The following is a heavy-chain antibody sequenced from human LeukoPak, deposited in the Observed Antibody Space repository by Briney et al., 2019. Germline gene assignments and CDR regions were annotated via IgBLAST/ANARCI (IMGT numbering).Heavy chain of an antibody. CDR1: GYTFTSYG. CDR2: ISAYNGNT. CDR3: ARDRKGSRSTVVVVAATRGY. J-gene: IGHJ4*02. Sequence: ASVKVSCKASGYTFTSYGISWVRQAPGQGLEWMGWISAYNGNTNYAQKLQGRVTMTTDTSTSTAYMELRSLRSDDTAVYYCARDRKGSRSTVVVVAATRGYWGQGTLVTVSS. D-gene: IGHD2-15*01. V-gene: IGHV1-18*01.